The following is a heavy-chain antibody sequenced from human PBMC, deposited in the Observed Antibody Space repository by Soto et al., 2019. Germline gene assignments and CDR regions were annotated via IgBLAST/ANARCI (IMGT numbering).Heavy chain of an antibody. CDR3: TTDDTSGYCFQH. J-gene: IGHJ4*02. V-gene: IGHV3-15*01. CDR1: NMTFTYAW. Sequence: GGSLRLSCVVYNMTFTYAWMSWVRQAPGKGLEWVGRIKATAYGGTTDYAAPVKGRFSISRDDSKNTLYLEMNSLRTEDTGTYFCTTDDTSGYCFQHWGLGTLVTVSS. CDR2: IKATAYGGTT. D-gene: IGHD2-21*02.